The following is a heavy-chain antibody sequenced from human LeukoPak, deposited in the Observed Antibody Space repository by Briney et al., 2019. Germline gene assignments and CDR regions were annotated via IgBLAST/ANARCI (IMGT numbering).Heavy chain of an antibody. J-gene: IGHJ4*02. Sequence: GGSLRLSCAASGFTFSRSAMTWVRQTPGKGLDWVSSISSSGNTYYADSVKGRFTISRDNSKNMLYLQTNSLRAEDTAVYYCVKGRISEDGLDFWGQGTLVTVSS. CDR2: ISSSGNT. CDR3: VKGRISEDGLDF. D-gene: IGHD6-13*01. V-gene: IGHV3-23*01. CDR1: GFTFSRSA.